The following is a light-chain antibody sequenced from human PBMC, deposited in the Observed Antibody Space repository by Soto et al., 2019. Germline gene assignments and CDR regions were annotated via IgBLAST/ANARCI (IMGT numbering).Light chain of an antibody. Sequence: QSVLTQPASVSGSPGQSITISCTGTSSDVGGYDYVSWYQQHPGKAPKFMIYEVTNRPSGVSHRFSGSKSGNTAFLTISGLQAEDEADYYCSSYTTTSTYVFGTGTKLTVL. V-gene: IGLV2-14*01. CDR3: SSYTTTSTYV. CDR2: EVT. J-gene: IGLJ1*01. CDR1: SSDVGGYDY.